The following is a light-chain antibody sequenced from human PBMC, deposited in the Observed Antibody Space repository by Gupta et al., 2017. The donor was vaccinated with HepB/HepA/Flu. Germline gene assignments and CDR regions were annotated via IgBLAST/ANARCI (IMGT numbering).Light chain of an antibody. CDR2: YAS. J-gene: IGKJ4*01. V-gene: IGKV6-21*01. CDR1: QSIGTS. Sequence: EVVLTQSPYSQSVTPKEKVTITCRASQSIGTSLHWYQQKPGQSPKLLINYASQSFSGVPSRFSGSGSGTYFTLTINSLEAEDAATYYCHQSSSIPLTFGGGTKVEIK. CDR3: HQSSSIPLT.